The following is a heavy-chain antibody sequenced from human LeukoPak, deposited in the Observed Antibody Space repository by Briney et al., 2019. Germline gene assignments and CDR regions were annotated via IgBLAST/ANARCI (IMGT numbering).Heavy chain of an antibody. D-gene: IGHD6-6*01. CDR2: INPNCGGT. CDR1: GYTFTGYY. CDR3: ARDPDDSSSSLYFQH. V-gene: IGHV1-2*06. Sequence: ASLKLSCKASGYTFTGYYMHWVRQAPGQGLEWMGRINPNCGGTNYAQKFKGRVTMTRDTSISTAYMELSRLRSDDTAVYYCARDPDDSSSSLYFQHWGQGTLVTVSS. J-gene: IGHJ1*01.